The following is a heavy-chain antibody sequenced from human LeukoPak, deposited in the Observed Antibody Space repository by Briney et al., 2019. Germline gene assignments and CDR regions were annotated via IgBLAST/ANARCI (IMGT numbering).Heavy chain of an antibody. J-gene: IGHJ4*02. V-gene: IGHV4-39*01. CDR1: GGSVSSSRYY. D-gene: IGHD5-18*01. CDR3: ARRNGYPFFDS. CDR2: IYYSGST. Sequence: SETLSLTCTVSGGSVSSSRYYWGWLRQPPGQGLEWIGSIYYSGSTYNNPSLKSRVTISIDTSKNQFSLKVSSVTAADTAVYYCARRNGYPFFDSWGQGTLVTVSS.